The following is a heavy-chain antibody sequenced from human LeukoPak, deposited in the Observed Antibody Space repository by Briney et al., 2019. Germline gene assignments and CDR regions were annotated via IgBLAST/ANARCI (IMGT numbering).Heavy chain of an antibody. CDR1: GGSISSYY. J-gene: IGHJ2*01. Sequence: SETLSLTCTVSGGSISSYYWGWIRQPPGKGLEWIGSIYHSGSTFYNPSLKSRVTISVDTSKNQFSLKLSSVTAADTAVYYYATYSEINYYDSSGYDNWYFDLWGRGTLVTVSS. V-gene: IGHV4-38-2*02. D-gene: IGHD3-22*01. CDR3: ATYSEINYYDSSGYDNWYFDL. CDR2: IYHSGST.